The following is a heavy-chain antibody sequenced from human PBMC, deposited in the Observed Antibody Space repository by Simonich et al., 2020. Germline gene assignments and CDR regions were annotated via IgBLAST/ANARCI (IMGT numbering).Heavy chain of an antibody. Sequence: QVQLVQSGAEVKKPGASVKVSCKASGYTFTGYYMHWVRQAPGQGLEWRGWINPNSGGTNKAQKFQGRVTMTRDTSISTADMELSRLRSDDTAVYYCARGGVQYYYYYMDVWGKGTTVTVSS. J-gene: IGHJ6*03. CDR2: INPNSGGT. V-gene: IGHV1-2*02. CDR3: ARGGVQYYYYYMDV. CDR1: GYTFTGYY. D-gene: IGHD3-3*01.